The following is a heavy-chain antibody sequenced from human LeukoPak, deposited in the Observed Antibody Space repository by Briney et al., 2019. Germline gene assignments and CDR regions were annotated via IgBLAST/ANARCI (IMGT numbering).Heavy chain of an antibody. V-gene: IGHV3-74*01. CDR2: INGDGSNT. J-gene: IGHJ4*02. Sequence: GGSLRLSCAASGFTFSSYAMTWVRQAPGKGLVWVSRINGDGSNTTYADSVKGRFTISRGNAKNTLYLQMNSLRAEDTAVYSCEVVVTDIGDYWGQGTLVTVSS. D-gene: IGHD2-21*02. CDR3: EVVVTDIGDY. CDR1: GFTFSSYA.